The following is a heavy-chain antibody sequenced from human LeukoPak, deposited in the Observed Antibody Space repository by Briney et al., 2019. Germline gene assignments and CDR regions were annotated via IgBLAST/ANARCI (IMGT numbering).Heavy chain of an antibody. CDR3: ASKWELRSGVDY. CDR1: GGSISSYY. CDR2: IYYSGST. V-gene: IGHV4-59*08. D-gene: IGHD1-26*01. Sequence: KPSETLSLTCTVSGGSISSYYWSWIRQPPGKGLEWIGYIYYSGSTNYNPSLKSRVTISVDTSKNQFSLKLSSVTAADTAVYYCASKWELRSGVDYWGQGTLVTVSS. J-gene: IGHJ4*02.